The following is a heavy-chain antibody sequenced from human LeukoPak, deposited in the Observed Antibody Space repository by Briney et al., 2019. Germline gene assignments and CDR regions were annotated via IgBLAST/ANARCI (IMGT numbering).Heavy chain of an antibody. CDR2: IYTSGST. D-gene: IGHD3-3*01. CDR3: ARDGVFWSGYYTPLFDY. V-gene: IGHV4-4*07. CDR1: GGSISSYY. J-gene: IGHJ4*02. Sequence: PSETLSPTCTVSGGSISSYYWSWIRQPAGKGLEWIGRIYTSGSTNYNPSLKSRVTMSVDTSKNQFSLKLSSVTAADTAVYYCARDGVFWSGYYTPLFDYWGQGTLVTVSS.